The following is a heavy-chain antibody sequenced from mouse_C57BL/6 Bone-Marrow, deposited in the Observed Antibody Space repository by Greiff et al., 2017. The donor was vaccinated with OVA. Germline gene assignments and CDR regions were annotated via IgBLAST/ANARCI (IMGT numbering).Heavy chain of an antibody. Sequence: QVQLQQPGAELVKPGASVKMSCKASGYTFTSYWITWVKQRPGQGLEWIGDIYPGSGSPNYNEKFKSKATLTVDKSSSPAYMQLSSLTSEDSAVYYCARWGFITTGPYVWGTGTTVTVSS. V-gene: IGHV1-55*01. CDR2: IYPGSGSP. J-gene: IGHJ1*03. D-gene: IGHD1-1*01. CDR3: ARWGFITTGPYV. CDR1: GYTFTSYW.